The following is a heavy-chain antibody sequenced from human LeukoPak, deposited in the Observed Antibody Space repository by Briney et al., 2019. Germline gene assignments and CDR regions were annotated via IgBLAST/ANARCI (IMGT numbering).Heavy chain of an antibody. V-gene: IGHV3-23*01. CDR1: GFIFSNYA. Sequence: GGSLRLSCAASGFIFSNYAMTWVRQAPGKGLEYVSTINAVDTNTYYADSVKGRFTVSRDNSKNTLYLQLNSLRADDTAVYYCAKQFPDGNWGQGTLVIVSS. J-gene: IGHJ4*02. CDR2: INAVDTNT. CDR3: AKQFPDGN. D-gene: IGHD5-24*01.